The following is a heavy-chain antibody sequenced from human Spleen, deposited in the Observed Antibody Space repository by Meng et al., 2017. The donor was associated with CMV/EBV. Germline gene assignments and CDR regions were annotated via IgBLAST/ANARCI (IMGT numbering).Heavy chain of an antibody. V-gene: IGHV3-30*04. J-gene: IGHJ4*02. CDR3: EREEWGLDY. D-gene: IGHD1-26*01. Sequence: GISFRKTARKGDGQGPGEGMGWVAKKTYDKNDKYCADTMKGRFTITGDNSKSTLFVQKNSVKHEDTAVYYCEREEWGLDYWGKGTLVTVSS. CDR1: GISFRKTA. CDR2: KTYDKNDK.